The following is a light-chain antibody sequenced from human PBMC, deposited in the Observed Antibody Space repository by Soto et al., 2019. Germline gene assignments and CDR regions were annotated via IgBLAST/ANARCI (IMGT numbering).Light chain of an antibody. J-gene: IGKJ1*01. CDR2: AAS. CDR3: QQYNNWPPWT. V-gene: IGKV3-15*01. CDR1: QSVNSD. Sequence: EGVMTQSPATLSVSPGERATLSCRASQSVNSDLAWFQQKPGQAPRLLIYAASTRATGISARFSGSGPVTEFTLTISSLQSEDFAVYYCQQYNNWPPWTFGQGTKVEIK.